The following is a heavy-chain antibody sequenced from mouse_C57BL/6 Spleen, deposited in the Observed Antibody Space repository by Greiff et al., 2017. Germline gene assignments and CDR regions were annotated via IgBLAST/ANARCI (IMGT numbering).Heavy chain of an antibody. Sequence: QVQLQQSGPELVKPGASVKISCKASGYSFTSYYIHWVKQRPGQGLEWIGWIYPGSGNTKYNEKFKGKATLTADTSSSTAYMQLSSLTSEDSAVYYCAVVNWGGYFDVWGTGTTVTVSS. CDR1: GYSFTSYY. CDR3: AVVNWGGYFDV. J-gene: IGHJ1*03. V-gene: IGHV1-66*01. D-gene: IGHD4-1*01. CDR2: IYPGSGNT.